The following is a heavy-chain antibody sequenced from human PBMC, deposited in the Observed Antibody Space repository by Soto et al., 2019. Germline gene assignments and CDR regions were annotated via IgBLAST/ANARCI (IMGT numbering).Heavy chain of an antibody. CDR2: IGPSGNT. CDR1: GLTFSNSG. J-gene: IGHJ6*02. D-gene: IGHD4-4*01. Sequence: EVQLLESGGDLVQPGGSLRLVCAASGLTFSNSGMRWVRQATGQGLEWVSSIGPSGNTDYSDAVKGRFTISRDISKNTLFLQMDSLRAEDTATYYCAKLLHNSYYNVMDDWGQGTTVTVSS. V-gene: IGHV3-23*01. CDR3: AKLLHNSYYNVMDD.